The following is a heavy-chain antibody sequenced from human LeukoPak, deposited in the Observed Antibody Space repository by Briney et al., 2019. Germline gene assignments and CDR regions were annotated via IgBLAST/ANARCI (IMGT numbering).Heavy chain of an antibody. CDR2: IYHSGST. D-gene: IGHD3-3*01. Sequence: SETLSLTCTVSGYSISSGYYWGWIRQPPGKGLEWIGSIYHSGSTYYNPSLKSRVTISVDTYKNQFSLKLSSVTAADTAVYYCARVFQGYDFWSGYTKSPDAFDIWGQGTMVTVSS. V-gene: IGHV4-38-2*02. J-gene: IGHJ3*02. CDR3: ARVFQGYDFWSGYTKSPDAFDI. CDR1: GYSISSGYY.